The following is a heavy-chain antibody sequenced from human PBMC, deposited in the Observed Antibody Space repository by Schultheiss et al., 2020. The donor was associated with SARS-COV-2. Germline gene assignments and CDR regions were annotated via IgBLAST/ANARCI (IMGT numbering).Heavy chain of an antibody. CDR3: TREHYSGYNYAMGY. D-gene: IGHD5-12*01. CDR2: ISGSGGST. V-gene: IGHV3-23*01. J-gene: IGHJ4*02. Sequence: GGSLRLSCAASGFTFSSYAMSWVRQAPGKGLEWVSAISGSGGSTYYADSVKGRFTIFRDNGKNTLHLQMNSLRDEDTAVYYCTREHYSGYNYAMGYWGQGILVTVSS. CDR1: GFTFSSYA.